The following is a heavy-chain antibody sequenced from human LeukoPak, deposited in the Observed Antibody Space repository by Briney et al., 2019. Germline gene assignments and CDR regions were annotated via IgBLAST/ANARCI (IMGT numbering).Heavy chain of an antibody. Sequence: KTSETLSLTCAVSRGSISSHNWWCWVRHPPGEGLEWIGVIYLGGNTNYNPPLKSRVTMSVDHSKIQFSLNLSSVTAADTAVYYCASHMAVTGTRGFDYWGQGTLVTVSS. V-gene: IGHV4-4*02. D-gene: IGHD1/OR15-1a*01. CDR2: IYLGGNT. CDR1: RGSISSHNW. CDR3: ASHMAVTGTRGFDY. J-gene: IGHJ4*02.